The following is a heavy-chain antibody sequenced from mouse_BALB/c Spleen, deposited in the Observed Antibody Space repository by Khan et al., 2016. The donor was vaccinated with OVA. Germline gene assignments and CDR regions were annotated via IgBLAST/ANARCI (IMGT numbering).Heavy chain of an antibody. Sequence: QVQLQQPGAELVKPGASMKLSCKASGYTFTTYWMHWVKQRPGQGLEWIGEINPSNGRTNYNEKFKRKATLIVDKSSSTAYMQLSSLTSEDSAVYYCARPTMNTTAFAYWGQGTLVTVSA. CDR2: INPSNGRT. CDR3: ARPTMNTTAFAY. CDR1: GYTFTTYW. D-gene: IGHD2-4*01. J-gene: IGHJ3*01. V-gene: IGHV1S81*02.